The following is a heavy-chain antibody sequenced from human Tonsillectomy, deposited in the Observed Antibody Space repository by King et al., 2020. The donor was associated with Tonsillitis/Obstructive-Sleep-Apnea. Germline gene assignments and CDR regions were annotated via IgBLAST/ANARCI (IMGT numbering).Heavy chain of an antibody. CDR2: IYWDDDK. CDR3: ARTFDYSSSWYYFDY. D-gene: IGHD6-13*01. Sequence: TLKESGPTLVKPTQTLMLTCTFSGFSLSTSGVGVGWIRQPPGKALEWLALIYWDDDKRYSPSLKSSVTITKDTSKNQVVLTMTNMESVDTATYYCARTFDYSSSWYYFDYWGQXTLVTVSS. J-gene: IGHJ4*02. CDR1: GFSLSTSGVG. V-gene: IGHV2-5*02.